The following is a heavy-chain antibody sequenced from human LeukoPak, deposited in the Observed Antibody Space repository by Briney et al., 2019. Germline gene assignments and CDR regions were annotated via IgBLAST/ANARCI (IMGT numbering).Heavy chain of an antibody. D-gene: IGHD3-22*01. CDR2: IYPGDSDT. J-gene: IGHJ4*02. CDR1: GYSFTTYW. Sequence: GESRQISCQGSGYSFTTYWIGWVRPMPGKGLEWMGIIYPGDSDTRYSPSFQGQVTISADKSISTAYLQWSSLKASDTAMYYCARQYSSGFDYWGQGTLVTVSS. CDR3: ARQYSSGFDY. V-gene: IGHV5-51*01.